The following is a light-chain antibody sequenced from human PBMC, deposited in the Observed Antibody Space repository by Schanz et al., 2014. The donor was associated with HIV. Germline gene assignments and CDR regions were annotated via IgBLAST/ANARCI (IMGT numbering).Light chain of an antibody. Sequence: QSALTQPPSASGSPGQSVTISCTGTSSDVGDYNYVSWYQQHPGKAPKLMIYEVTKRPSGVPDRFSGSKSGNTASLTVSGLQAEDEGDYYCSSYAGSNNLVVFGGGTKLTVL. J-gene: IGLJ2*01. CDR1: SSDVGDYNY. V-gene: IGLV2-8*01. CDR2: EVT. CDR3: SSYAGSNNLVV.